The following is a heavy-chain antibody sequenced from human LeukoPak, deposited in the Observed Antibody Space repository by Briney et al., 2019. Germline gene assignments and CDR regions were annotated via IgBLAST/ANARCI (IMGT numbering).Heavy chain of an antibody. V-gene: IGHV4-34*01. D-gene: IGHD5-18*01. CDR1: GGSFSGYY. Sequence: SETLSLTCAVYGGSFSGYYWAWIRQPPGKGLEWIGSIYYSGSTYYNPSLRSRVTISVDTSKNQFSLKLSSVTAADTAVYYCARDHSYGVGRDYYYYYMDVWGKGTTVTVSS. CDR3: ARDHSYGVGRDYYYYYMDV. J-gene: IGHJ6*03. CDR2: IYYSGST.